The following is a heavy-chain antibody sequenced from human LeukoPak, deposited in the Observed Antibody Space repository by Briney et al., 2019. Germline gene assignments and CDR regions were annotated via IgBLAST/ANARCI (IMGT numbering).Heavy chain of an antibody. V-gene: IGHV3-33*01. D-gene: IGHD6-13*01. CDR3: ARVVSIAAAGMFDY. J-gene: IGHJ4*02. CDR1: GFTFSTYG. Sequence: PGRSLRLSCAASGFTFSTYGMHWVRQAPGKGLEWVAVIWYDGSNKYYADSVKGRFTISRDNSKNTLYLQMNSLRAEDTAVYYCARVVSIAAAGMFDYWGQGTLVTVSS. CDR2: IWYDGSNK.